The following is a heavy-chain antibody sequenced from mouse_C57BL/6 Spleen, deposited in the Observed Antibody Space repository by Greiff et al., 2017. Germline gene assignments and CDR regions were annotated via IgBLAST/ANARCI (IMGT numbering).Heavy chain of an antibody. CDR2: IYIGNGYT. CDR1: GYTFTSYG. D-gene: IGHD1-1*01. J-gene: IGHJ1*03. Sequence: VHVKQSGAELVRPGSSVKMSCKTSGYTFTSYGINWVKQRPGQGLEWIGYIYIGNGYTEYNEKFKGKATLTSDTSSSTAYMQLSSLTSEDSAIYFCARDYYYGSSYRYFDVWGTGTTVTVSS. CDR3: ARDYYYGSSYRYFDV. V-gene: IGHV1-58*01.